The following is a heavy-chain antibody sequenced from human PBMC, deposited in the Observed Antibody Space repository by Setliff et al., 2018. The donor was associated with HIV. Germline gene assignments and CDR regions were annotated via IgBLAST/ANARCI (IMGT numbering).Heavy chain of an antibody. V-gene: IGHV3-7*01. CDR2: VTPDGGDK. J-gene: IGHJ4*02. D-gene: IGHD2-21*01. Sequence: GGSLRLSCAASGFMFGVDWMSWVRQTPGKGLEWAASVTPDGGDKYYANSMRGRFTISRDNGRNAVYLQMNSLTAEDTALYYCVRDLARVIAHWGQGTLVTVSS. CDR1: GFMFGVDW. CDR3: VRDLARVIAH.